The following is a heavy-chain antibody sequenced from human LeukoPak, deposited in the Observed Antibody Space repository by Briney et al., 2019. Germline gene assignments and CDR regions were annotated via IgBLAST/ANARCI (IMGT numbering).Heavy chain of an antibody. D-gene: IGHD3-10*01. CDR2: IYPDDSDI. CDR3: ARHGSGSEEYYYYYGMDV. Sequence: PGESLKISCKGSGYSFTSYWIGWVRQMPGKGLEWMGIIYPDDSDIKYSPSFEGQVTISADKSINTAYLQWSSLKASDTAMYYCARHGSGSEEYYYYYGMDVWGQGTTVTVSS. J-gene: IGHJ6*02. V-gene: IGHV5-51*01. CDR1: GYSFTSYW.